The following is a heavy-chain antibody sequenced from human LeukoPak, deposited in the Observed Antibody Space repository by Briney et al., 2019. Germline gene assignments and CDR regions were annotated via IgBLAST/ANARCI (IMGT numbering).Heavy chain of an antibody. V-gene: IGHV3-23*01. D-gene: IGHD6-13*01. J-gene: IGHJ4*02. CDR3: ADLGYSSRPQSSKFDY. Sequence: SGGSLRLSCAASGFTFSSYAMSWVRQAPGKGLEWVSAISGSGGSTYYADSVKGRFTISRDNSKNTLYLQMNSLRAEDTAAYYCADLGYSSRPQSSKFDYWGQGTLVTVTS. CDR2: ISGSGGST. CDR1: GFTFSSYA.